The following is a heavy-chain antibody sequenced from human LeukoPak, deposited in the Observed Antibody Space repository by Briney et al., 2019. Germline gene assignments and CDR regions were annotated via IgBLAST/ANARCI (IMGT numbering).Heavy chain of an antibody. CDR2: ITGSGGST. CDR1: GFHFSSYA. J-gene: IGHJ5*02. Sequence: PGGSLRLSWAASGFHFSSYAMSWVRQAPGKGLEWVSGITGSGGSTYYADSVKGRFTISRDNSKNTLYMQMNSLRAEDTAVYYCVPPSWFAPWGQETLVTVSS. CDR3: VPPSWFAP. V-gene: IGHV3-23*01.